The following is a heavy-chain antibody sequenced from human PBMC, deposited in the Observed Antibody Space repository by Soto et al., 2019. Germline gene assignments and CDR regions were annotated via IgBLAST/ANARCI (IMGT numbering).Heavy chain of an antibody. CDR2: INVNSGNT. CDR3: ARGHEWGVVEARNYYFDY. D-gene: IGHD2-15*01. V-gene: IGHV1-8*01. J-gene: IGHJ4*02. Sequence: QVQLVQSGAEVKKPGASVKVSCKASGYIFTNNDMNWVRQATGQGLEWMGMINVNSGNTAYAQRFQGRVIVTRDTSTSTAYMELTSLTSEDTAVYYCARGHEWGVVEARNYYFDYWGQGTLVTVSS. CDR1: GYIFTNND.